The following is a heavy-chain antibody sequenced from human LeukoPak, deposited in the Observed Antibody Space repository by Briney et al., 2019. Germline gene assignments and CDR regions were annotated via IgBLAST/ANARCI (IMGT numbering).Heavy chain of an antibody. CDR1: GGSISTFF. Sequence: SETLSLTCTVSGGSISTFFWTWIRQPAGRGLEWIGRIYTGTTYYNPSLGSRATISVDTSNNRFSLKLTSLTAADTAVYYCARGTEMTTVTGYYSFDYWGRGSLVTVSS. CDR3: ARGTEMTTVTGYYSFDY. J-gene: IGHJ4*02. CDR2: IYTGTT. V-gene: IGHV4-4*07. D-gene: IGHD4-11*01.